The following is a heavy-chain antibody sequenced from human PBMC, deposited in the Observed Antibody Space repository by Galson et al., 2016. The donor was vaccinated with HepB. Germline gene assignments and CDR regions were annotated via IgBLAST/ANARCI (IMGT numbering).Heavy chain of an antibody. V-gene: IGHV3-48*02. CDR1: GFTFSSYS. CDR3: ARDFDGSFPNLDF. Sequence: SLRLSCAASGFTFSSYSMIWVRQTPGKGLEWVSYIGSSGPVYYADSLQGRFTISRDNAKKLLYLQMNSLRDGDTAVHYCARDFDGSFPNLDFWGQGTLVTVSS. D-gene: IGHD5-24*01. CDR2: IGSSGPV. J-gene: IGHJ4*02.